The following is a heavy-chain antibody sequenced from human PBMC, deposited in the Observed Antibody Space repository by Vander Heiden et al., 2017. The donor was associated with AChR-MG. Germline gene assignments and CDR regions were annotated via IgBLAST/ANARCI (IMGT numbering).Heavy chain of an antibody. CDR1: GGSISSSSYY. CDR2: IYYSGST. CDR3: ARRVGYSYDY. D-gene: IGHD4-4*01. V-gene: IGHV4-39*01. Sequence: QLQLQASGPGLVKPSETLSLTFPVSGGSISSSSYYWGWIRQPPGKGLEWIGSIYYSGSTYYNPSLKSRVTISVDTSKNQFSLKLSSVTAADTAVYYCARRVGYSYDYWGQGTLVTVS. J-gene: IGHJ4*02.